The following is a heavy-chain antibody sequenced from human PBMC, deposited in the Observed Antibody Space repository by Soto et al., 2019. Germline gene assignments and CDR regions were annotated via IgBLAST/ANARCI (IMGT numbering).Heavy chain of an antibody. CDR3: ARDHYDLWSGLDV. J-gene: IGHJ6*02. D-gene: IGHD3-3*01. V-gene: IGHV3-30-3*01. CDR2: ISYDGSKK. CDR1: GFTFGNHG. Sequence: LRLSCAASGFTFGNHGMHWVRQAPGKGLEWLSLISYDGSKKYYADSVRGRFTISRDNSKNTVSLQMISLRAEDTALYYCARDHYDLWSGLDVWGQGTTVTVSS.